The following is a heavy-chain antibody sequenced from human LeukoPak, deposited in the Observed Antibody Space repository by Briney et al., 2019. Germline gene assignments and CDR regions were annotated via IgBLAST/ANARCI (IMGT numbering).Heavy chain of an antibody. J-gene: IGHJ4*02. Sequence: GGSLRLSCAASEFTFSSSTMSWVRQAPGKGLEWVSGISGSGDSTYYADSVKGRFTISRDNSKNTLYLQMNSLRAEDTAVYYCAKVPLSSSGWDREYYFDYWGQGTLVTVSS. D-gene: IGHD6-19*01. V-gene: IGHV3-23*01. CDR2: ISGSGDST. CDR1: EFTFSSST. CDR3: AKVPLSSSGWDREYYFDY.